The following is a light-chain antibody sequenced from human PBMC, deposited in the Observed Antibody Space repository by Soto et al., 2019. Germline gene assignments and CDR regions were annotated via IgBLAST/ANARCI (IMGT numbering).Light chain of an antibody. J-gene: IGKJ1*01. Sequence: EFVLTPSPGTLSLSPGERATLSCRASQTVSNNYLAWYQQKPGQAPRLLIYDASSRATGIPDRFSGSGSGTDFTLTISRLDPEDFAVYYCQQYGTSPRTFGQGTKWRS. CDR1: QTVSNNY. CDR2: DAS. CDR3: QQYGTSPRT. V-gene: IGKV3-20*01.